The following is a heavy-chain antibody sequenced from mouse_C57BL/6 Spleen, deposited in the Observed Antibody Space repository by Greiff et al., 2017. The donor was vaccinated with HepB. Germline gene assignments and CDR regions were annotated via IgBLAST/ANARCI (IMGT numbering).Heavy chain of an antibody. J-gene: IGHJ4*01. Sequence: QVQLKESGAELAKPGASVKLSCKASGYTFTSYWMHWVKQRPGQGLEWIGYINPSSGYTKYNQKFKDKATLTADKPSSTSYMQLSSLTYEDSAVYYCATGTNYAMDYWGQGTSVTVSS. CDR2: INPSSGYT. CDR1: GYTFTSYW. CDR3: ATGTNYAMDY. D-gene: IGHD4-1*01. V-gene: IGHV1-7*01.